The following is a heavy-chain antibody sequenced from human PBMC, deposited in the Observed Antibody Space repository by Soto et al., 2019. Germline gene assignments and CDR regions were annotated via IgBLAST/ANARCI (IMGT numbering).Heavy chain of an antibody. CDR2: IDWDDDK. CDR3: ARIQEFRYFDWDSANHKASRRNYYYGMDV. V-gene: IGHV2-70*01. Sequence: SGPTLVNPTQTLTLTCTFSGFSLSTSGMCVSWIRQPPGKALEWLALIDWDDDKYYSTSLKTRLTISKDTSKNQVVLTMTNMDPVDTATYYCARIQEFRYFDWDSANHKASRRNYYYGMDVWGQGTTVTVSS. CDR1: GFSLSTSGMC. J-gene: IGHJ6*02. D-gene: IGHD3-9*01.